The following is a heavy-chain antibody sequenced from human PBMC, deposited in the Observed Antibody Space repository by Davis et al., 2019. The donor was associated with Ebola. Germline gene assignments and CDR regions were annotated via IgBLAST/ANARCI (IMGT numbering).Heavy chain of an antibody. V-gene: IGHV4-59*01. J-gene: IGHJ6*02. CDR3: ARAAARDYDIIDYYYYGMDV. Sequence: SETLSLTCTVSGGHSRSYYWSWIRQPPGKGLEWTGYIYYSGSTNYNPSLKSRVTISVDTSKNQFSLKLSSVTAADTAVYYCARAAARDYDIIDYYYYGMDVWGQGTTVTVSS. CDR1: GGHSRSYY. D-gene: IGHD5-12*01. CDR2: IYYSGST.